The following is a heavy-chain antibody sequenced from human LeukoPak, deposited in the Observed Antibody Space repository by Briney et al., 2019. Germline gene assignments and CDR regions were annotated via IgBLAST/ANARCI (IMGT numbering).Heavy chain of an antibody. Sequence: PGGSLRRSCAASGFTFNSYAMSWVRQAPGKGLEWVSGISGSGGSTYYADSVKGRFTISRDNSKNTLYLQMNSLRAEDTAVYYCAKAAEPHYYDSSGYVNYWGQGTLVTVSS. CDR3: AKAAEPHYYDSSGYVNY. J-gene: IGHJ4*02. CDR1: GFTFNSYA. D-gene: IGHD3-22*01. V-gene: IGHV3-23*01. CDR2: ISGSGGST.